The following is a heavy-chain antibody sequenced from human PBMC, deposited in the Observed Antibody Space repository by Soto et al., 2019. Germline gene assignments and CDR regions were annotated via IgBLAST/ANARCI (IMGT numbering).Heavy chain of an antibody. Sequence: PWGSLRLSCVASGVYFISYEMSFCGQAPVKWREWVSNIRANDESIYYADSVKGRVSVSRDNAKNSLFLEMNSLRVDDTAVYYCARETLRDAIDIWGQGTMVTVSS. CDR2: IRANDESI. CDR3: ARETLRDAIDI. CDR1: GVYFISYE. V-gene: IGHV3-48*03. J-gene: IGHJ3*02.